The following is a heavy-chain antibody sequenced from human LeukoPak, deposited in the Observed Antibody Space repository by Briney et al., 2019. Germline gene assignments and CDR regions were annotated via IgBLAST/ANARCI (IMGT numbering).Heavy chain of an antibody. CDR1: GFTFSSYS. Sequence: GGSLRLSCAASGFTFSSYSMNWVRQAPGKGLEWVANIKQDGSEKYYVDSVKGRFTISRDNAKNSLFLQMNSLRGEDTAVYYCARDKVGGSMAGSNFDYWGQGTLVTVSS. V-gene: IGHV3-7*01. CDR3: ARDKVGGSMAGSNFDY. D-gene: IGHD6-19*01. J-gene: IGHJ4*02. CDR2: IKQDGSEK.